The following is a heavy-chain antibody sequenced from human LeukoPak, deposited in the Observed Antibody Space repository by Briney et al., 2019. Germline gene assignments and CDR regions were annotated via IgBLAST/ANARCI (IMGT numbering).Heavy chain of an antibody. CDR2: IYYSGST. CDR3: ARDQYDYYDSSGSHAFDI. Sequence: SETLSLTCTVSGGSISSYYWSWIRQPPGKGLEWIGCIYYSGSTNYNPSLKSRVTISVDTSKNQFSLKLSSVTAADTAVYYCARDQYDYYDSSGSHAFDIWGQGTMVTVSS. V-gene: IGHV4-59*01. J-gene: IGHJ3*02. CDR1: GGSISSYY. D-gene: IGHD3-22*01.